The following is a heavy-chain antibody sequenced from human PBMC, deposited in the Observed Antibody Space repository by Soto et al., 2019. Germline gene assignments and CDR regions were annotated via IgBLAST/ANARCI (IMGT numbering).Heavy chain of an antibody. CDR2: INSDGSST. CDR3: ARDQGDCSGGSCYVAGY. Sequence: EVQLVESGGGLVQPGGSLRLSCAASGFTFSSYWMHWVRQAPGKGLVWVSRINSDGSSTGYADSVMGRFTISRDNAKKTLYLQMNSRRADDTAVCCCARDQGDCSGGSCYVAGYRCQGGLVTV. D-gene: IGHD2-15*01. V-gene: IGHV3-74*01. J-gene: IGHJ4*02. CDR1: GFTFSSYW.